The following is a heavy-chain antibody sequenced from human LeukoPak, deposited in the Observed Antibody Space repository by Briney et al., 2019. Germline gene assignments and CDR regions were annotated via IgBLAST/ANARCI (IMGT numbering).Heavy chain of an antibody. CDR1: GGTFSSYA. D-gene: IGHD3-3*01. CDR2: INPNSGGT. Sequence: ASVKVSCKASGGTFSSYAISWVRQAPGQGLEWMGWINPNSGGTNYAQKFQGRVTMTRDTSISTAYMELSRLRSDDTAVYYCARDSSSVLRFLEWLPNLDYWGQGTLVTVSS. V-gene: IGHV1-2*02. CDR3: ARDSSSVLRFLEWLPNLDY. J-gene: IGHJ4*02.